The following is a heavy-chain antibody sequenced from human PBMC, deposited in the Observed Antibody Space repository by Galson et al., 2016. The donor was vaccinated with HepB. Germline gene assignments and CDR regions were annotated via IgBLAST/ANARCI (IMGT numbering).Heavy chain of an antibody. J-gene: IGHJ5*02. Sequence: SLRLSCAASGFTFSTYAMHWVRQAPGRGLEWVALIWKDGSYIHYADSVKGRFTVSRDNSKNTLYLQMNSLRAEDTAVYYCVRIHPYNIAARRQGWFDPWGQGTLVTVSS. CDR3: VRIHPYNIAARRQGWFDP. CDR2: IWKDGSYI. V-gene: IGHV3-33*01. D-gene: IGHD6-6*01. CDR1: GFTFSTYA.